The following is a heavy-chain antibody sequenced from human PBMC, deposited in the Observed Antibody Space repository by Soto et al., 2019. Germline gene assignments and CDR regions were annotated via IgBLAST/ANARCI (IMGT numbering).Heavy chain of an antibody. CDR2: ISYDGSNK. CDR3: AKDIGTTVTPDY. J-gene: IGHJ4*02. D-gene: IGHD4-4*01. CDR1: GFTFSSYA. V-gene: IGHV3-30*18. Sequence: VQLLESGGGLVQPGGSLRLSCAASGFTFSSYAMSWVRQAPGKGLEWVAVISYDGSNKYYADSVKGRFTISRDNSKNTLYLQMNSLRAEDTAVYYCAKDIGTTVTPDYWGQGTLVTVSS.